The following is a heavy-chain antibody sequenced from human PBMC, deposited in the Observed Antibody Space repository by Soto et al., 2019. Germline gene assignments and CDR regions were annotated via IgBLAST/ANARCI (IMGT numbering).Heavy chain of an antibody. Sequence: EVQLVESGGVLVQPGGSLRLSCAASGFTFSSYWMHWVRQAPGKGLVWVSRINGDGSTTSYADSVKGRLIISRDNAKNMLYLQMNSLRAEDTAVYYCARPRYDGSGTPFDHWGQGTLVTVSS. D-gene: IGHD3-22*01. J-gene: IGHJ4*02. CDR1: GFTFSSYW. V-gene: IGHV3-74*01. CDR2: INGDGSTT. CDR3: ARPRYDGSGTPFDH.